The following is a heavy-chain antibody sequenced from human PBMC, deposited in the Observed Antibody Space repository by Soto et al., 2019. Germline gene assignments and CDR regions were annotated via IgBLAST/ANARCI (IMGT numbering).Heavy chain of an antibody. CDR3: AKAGGSGSYYAGRDYYFDY. V-gene: IGHV3-23*01. J-gene: IGHJ4*02. D-gene: IGHD3-10*01. CDR1: GFTFYRYA. Sequence: GGALRLSCAAPGFTFYRYAMSWVRQAPGKGVEWVSTISGSGGSTYYADSVQGRFSISRDNSKNTLSLQVNSLRAEDTAIYYCAKAGGSGSYYAGRDYYFDYWGQGTLVTVSS. CDR2: ISGSGGST.